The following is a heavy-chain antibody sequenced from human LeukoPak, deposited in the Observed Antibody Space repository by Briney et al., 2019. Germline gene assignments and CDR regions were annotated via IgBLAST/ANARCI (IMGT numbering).Heavy chain of an antibody. J-gene: IGHJ3*02. V-gene: IGHV3-21*01. CDR3: ARDSVGATTSPDAFDI. Sequence: PGGSLRLSCAASGFTFSSYAMSWVRQAPGKGLEWVSSISSSSSYIYYADSVKGRFTISRDNAKNSLYLQMNSLRAEDTAVYYCARDSVGATTSPDAFDIWGQGTMVTVSS. CDR1: GFTFSSYA. CDR2: ISSSSSYI. D-gene: IGHD1-26*01.